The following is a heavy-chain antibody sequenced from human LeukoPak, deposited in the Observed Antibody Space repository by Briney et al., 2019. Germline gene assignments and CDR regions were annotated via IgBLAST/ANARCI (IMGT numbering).Heavy chain of an antibody. CDR3: TTDWGNVDTAMVPGFDY. Sequence: GGSLRLSCTASGFTFSNFWMGWVRQAPGKGLEWVANIKQDETEKFYLGTVKGRFTISRDNAKNSLYLQMNSLRVEDTALYYCTTDWGNVDTAMVPGFDYWGQGTLVTVSS. J-gene: IGHJ4*02. CDR1: GFTFSNFW. V-gene: IGHV3-7*03. D-gene: IGHD5-18*01. CDR2: IKQDETEK.